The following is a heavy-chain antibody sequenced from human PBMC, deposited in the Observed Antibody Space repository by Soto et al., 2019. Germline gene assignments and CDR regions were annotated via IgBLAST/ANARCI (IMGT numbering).Heavy chain of an antibody. J-gene: IGHJ5*02. CDR3: ARDARLEAAAGPSWFDP. Sequence: ASVKVSCKASGYTFTSYGISWVRQAPGQGLEWMGWISAYNGNTNYAQKLQGRVTMTTDTSTSTAYMELRSLRSDDTAVYYCARDARLEAAAGPSWFDPWGQGTLVTVSS. CDR1: GYTFTSYG. D-gene: IGHD6-13*01. CDR2: ISAYNGNT. V-gene: IGHV1-18*04.